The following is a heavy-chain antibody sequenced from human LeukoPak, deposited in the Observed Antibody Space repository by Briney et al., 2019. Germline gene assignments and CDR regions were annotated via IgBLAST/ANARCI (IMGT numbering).Heavy chain of an antibody. CDR2: IRYDGSNK. CDR1: GFTFSSYG. J-gene: IGHJ6*03. CDR3: AKVGRGVVVVVAARNHYYYYMDV. Sequence: GGSLRLSCAASGFTFSSYGMHWVRQAPGKGLEWVAFIRYDGSNKYYADSVKGRFTISRDNSKNTLYLQMNSLRAEDTAVYYCAKVGRGVVVVVAARNHYYYYMDVWGKGTTVTVSS. D-gene: IGHD2-15*01. V-gene: IGHV3-30*02.